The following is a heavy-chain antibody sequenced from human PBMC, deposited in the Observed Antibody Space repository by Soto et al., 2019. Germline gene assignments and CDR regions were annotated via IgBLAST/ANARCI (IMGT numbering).Heavy chain of an antibody. CDR1: GDSISTVDYF. V-gene: IGHV4-30-4*01. CDR2: IYKSATT. Sequence: SETLSLTCSVSGDSISTVDYFWAWIRQPPGQALEYIGYIYKSATTYYNPSFESRVAVSLDTSKSQFSLNVTSVTAADTAVYFCARGRYCLTGRCFPNWFDSWGQGTLVTVSS. J-gene: IGHJ5*01. D-gene: IGHD2-15*01. CDR3: ARGRYCLTGRCFPNWFDS.